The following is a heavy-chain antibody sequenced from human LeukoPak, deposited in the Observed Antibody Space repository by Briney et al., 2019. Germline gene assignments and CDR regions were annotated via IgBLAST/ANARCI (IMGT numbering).Heavy chain of an antibody. V-gene: IGHV4-39*07. Sequence: SRVTISVDTSKNQFSLKLSSVTAADTAVYYCARDRAFYSSSSRGDYWGQGTLVTVSS. D-gene: IGHD6-6*01. J-gene: IGHJ4*02. CDR3: ARDRAFYSSSSRGDY.